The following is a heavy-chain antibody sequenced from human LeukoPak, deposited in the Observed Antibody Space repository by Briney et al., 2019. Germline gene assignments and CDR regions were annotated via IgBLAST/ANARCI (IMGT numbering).Heavy chain of an antibody. CDR1: GYTVTELS. CDR3: ATDSTSRIVGATFLYAFDI. Sequence: ASVKLSCKVSGYTVTELSMHWVRQAPGKPLEWMGGFDPEDSATIYAQKFQGRVIMTEDTSTDTAYMELSSLRSEDTTVYYCATDSTSRIVGATFLYAFDIWGQGTMDTVSS. D-gene: IGHD1-26*01. J-gene: IGHJ3*02. CDR2: FDPEDSAT. V-gene: IGHV1-24*01.